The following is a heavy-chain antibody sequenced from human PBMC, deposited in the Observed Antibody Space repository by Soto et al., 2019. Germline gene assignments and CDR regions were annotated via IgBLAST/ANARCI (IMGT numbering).Heavy chain of an antibody. J-gene: IGHJ6*02. V-gene: IGHV1-69*06. CDR2: IIPIFGTA. CDR3: ATRRYMVRGVPYYYYGMDV. D-gene: IGHD3-10*01. CDR1: GGTFSSYA. Sequence: QVQLVQSGAEVKKPGSSVKVSCKASGGTFSSYAICWVRQAPGQGLEWMGGIIPIFGTANYAQKFQGRVTITADKSTSTAYMELSSLRSEDTAVYYCATRRYMVRGVPYYYYGMDVWGQGTTVTVSS.